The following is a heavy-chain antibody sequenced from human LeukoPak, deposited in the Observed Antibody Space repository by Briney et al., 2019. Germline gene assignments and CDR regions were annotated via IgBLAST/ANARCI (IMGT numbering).Heavy chain of an antibody. CDR3: ARELPSSYYFDY. J-gene: IGHJ4*02. Sequence: SETLSLTRAVYGGSFSGYYWSWIRQPPGKGLEWIGEINHSGSTNYNPSLKSRVTISVDTSKNQFSLKLSSVTAADTAVYYCARELPSSYYFDYWGQGTLVTVSS. V-gene: IGHV4-34*01. CDR2: INHSGST. CDR1: GGSFSGYY. D-gene: IGHD1-7*01.